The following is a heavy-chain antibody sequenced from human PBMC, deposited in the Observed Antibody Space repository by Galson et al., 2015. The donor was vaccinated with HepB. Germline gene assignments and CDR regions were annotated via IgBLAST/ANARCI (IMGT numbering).Heavy chain of an antibody. J-gene: IGHJ4*02. D-gene: IGHD5-18*01. CDR1: GFTFSSYA. CDR2: ISYDGSNK. Sequence: SLRLSCAASGFTFSSYAMHWVRQAPGKGLEWVAVISYDGSNKYYADSVKGRFTISRDNSKNTLYLQMNSLRAEDTAVYYCARAVDTADKYYFDYWGQGTLVTVSS. CDR3: ARAVDTADKYYFDY. V-gene: IGHV3-30*04.